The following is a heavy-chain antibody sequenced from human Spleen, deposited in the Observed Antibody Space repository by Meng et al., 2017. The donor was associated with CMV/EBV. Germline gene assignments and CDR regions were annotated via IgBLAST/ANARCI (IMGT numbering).Heavy chain of an antibody. CDR2: INANGDSI. V-gene: IGHV3-20*03. Sequence: FSFGAVGIGWVRQAPGQGLEWVSGINANGDSIGYADSVKGRFTISRDNAKNSLYLQMNSLRAEDTALYYCARGLKGYCSGASCYLDYWGQGTLVTVSS. CDR1: FSFGAVG. D-gene: IGHD2-15*01. J-gene: IGHJ4*02. CDR3: ARGLKGYCSGASCYLDY.